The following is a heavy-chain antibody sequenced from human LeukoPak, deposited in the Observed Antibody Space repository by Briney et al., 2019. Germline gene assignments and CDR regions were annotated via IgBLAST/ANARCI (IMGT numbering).Heavy chain of an antibody. CDR1: GFSFTSYG. V-gene: IGHV1-18*01. CDR2: ISAYGGST. CDR3: ARIAEQHLQYYYDY. Sequence: ASVKVSCKASGFSFTSYGFSWVRQSPGQGLEWMGWISAYGGSTNYAQKLQGRVTMATDTSTSTAYMDPRSLRSDDSAVYFCARIAEQHLQYYYDYWGQGTLVTVSS. J-gene: IGHJ4*02. D-gene: IGHD6-13*01.